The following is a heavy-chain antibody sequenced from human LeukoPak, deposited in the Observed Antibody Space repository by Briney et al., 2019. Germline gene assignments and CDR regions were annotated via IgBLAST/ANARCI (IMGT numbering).Heavy chain of an antibody. CDR2: ISYDGSNK. CDR3: ASEVEMGSSGWYRGSAFDI. V-gene: IGHV3-30-3*01. CDR1: GFTFSSYA. Sequence: PGGSLRLSCAASGFTFSSYAMHWVRQAPGKGLEWVAVISYDGSNKYYADSVKGRFTISRDNSKNTLYLQMNSLRAEDTAVYYCASEVEMGSSGWYRGSAFDIWGQGTMVTVSS. J-gene: IGHJ3*02. D-gene: IGHD6-19*01.